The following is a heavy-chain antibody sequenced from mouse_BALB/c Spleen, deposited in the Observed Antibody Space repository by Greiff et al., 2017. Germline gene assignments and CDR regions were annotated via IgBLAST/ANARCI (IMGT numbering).Heavy chain of an antibody. CDR2: INPSNGGT. V-gene: IGHV1S81*02. CDR3: TRSGALREYFDY. J-gene: IGHJ2*01. CDR1: GYTFTSYY. D-gene: IGHD2-4*01. Sequence: QVQLKQSGAELVKPGASVKLSCKASGYTFTSYYMYWVKQRPGQGLEWIGEINPSNGGTNFNEKFKSKATLTVDKSSSTAYMQLSSLTSEDSAVYYCTRSGALREYFDYWGQGTTLTVSS.